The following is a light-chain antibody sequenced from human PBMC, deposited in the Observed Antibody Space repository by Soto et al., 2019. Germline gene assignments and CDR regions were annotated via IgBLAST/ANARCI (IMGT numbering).Light chain of an antibody. CDR3: QQYNSYWT. Sequence: DIQITQSPSTLSASVVDRVTITCRASQSISSWLAWYQQKPGKAPKLLIYDASSLESGVPSRFSGSGSGTEFTLTISGLQPDDFATYYCQQYNSYWTFGQGTKVDIK. CDR1: QSISSW. CDR2: DAS. J-gene: IGKJ1*01. V-gene: IGKV1-5*01.